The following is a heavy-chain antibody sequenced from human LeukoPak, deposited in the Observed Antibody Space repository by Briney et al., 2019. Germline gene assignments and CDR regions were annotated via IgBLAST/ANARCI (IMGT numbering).Heavy chain of an antibody. V-gene: IGHV3-48*03. D-gene: IGHD2-2*01. CDR2: ISSSGSTI. J-gene: IGHJ6*03. CDR3: AKEGCSSTSCYRYYYYYYMDV. CDR1: GFTFSSYE. Sequence: GGSLRLSCAASGFTFSSYEMNWVRQAPGKGLEWVSYISSSGSTIYYADSVKGRFTISRDNAKNSLYLQMNSLRAEDTAVYYCAKEGCSSTSCYRYYYYYYMDVWGKGTTVTVSS.